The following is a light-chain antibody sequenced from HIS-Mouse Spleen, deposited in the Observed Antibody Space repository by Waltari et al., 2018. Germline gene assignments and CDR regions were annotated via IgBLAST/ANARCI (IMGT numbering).Light chain of an antibody. Sequence: SSELTQDPAVSVALGQTVRITCQGDSLRSSYASWYQQKPGQATVLVIYGKNNRPSGIPDRFSGSSSGNTASLTITGAQAEDEADYYCNSRDSSGNHVVFGGGTKLTVL. V-gene: IGLV3-19*01. CDR3: NSRDSSGNHVV. CDR1: SLRSSY. J-gene: IGLJ2*01. CDR2: GKN.